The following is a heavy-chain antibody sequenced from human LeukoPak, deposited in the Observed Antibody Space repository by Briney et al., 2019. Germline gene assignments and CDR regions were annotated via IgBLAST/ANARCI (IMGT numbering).Heavy chain of an antibody. V-gene: IGHV6-1*01. CDR2: TYYRSKLYN. J-gene: IGHJ5*02. CDR3: AKEAVAGINWFDP. Sequence: SQTLSLTCAISGDSVSSNSAAWDWVRQSPSRGLEWLGRTYYRSKLYNDYAVSVKSLITINPDTSKNHFSLQLNSVTPEDTAVYYCAKEAVAGINWFDPWGQGTLVTVSS. D-gene: IGHD6-19*01. CDR1: GDSVSSNSAA.